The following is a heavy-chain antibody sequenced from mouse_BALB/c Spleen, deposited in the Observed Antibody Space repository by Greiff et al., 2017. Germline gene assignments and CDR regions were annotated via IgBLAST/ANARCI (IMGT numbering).Heavy chain of an antibody. CDR1: GYTFTSYW. Sequence: VQLQQSGAELARPGASVKLSCKASGYTFTSYWMQWVKQRPGQGLEWIGAIYPGDGDTRYTQKFKGKATLTADKSSSTAYMQLSSLASEDSAVYYCAQITTVVDYWGQGTSVTVSS. D-gene: IGHD1-1*01. CDR2: IYPGDGDT. J-gene: IGHJ4*01. CDR3: AQITTVVDY. V-gene: IGHV1-87*01.